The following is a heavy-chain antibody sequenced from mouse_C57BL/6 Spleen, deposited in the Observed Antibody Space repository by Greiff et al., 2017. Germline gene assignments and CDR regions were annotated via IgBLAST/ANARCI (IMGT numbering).Heavy chain of an antibody. J-gene: IGHJ3*01. D-gene: IGHD5-1*01. CDR1: GYTFTSYW. CDR3: ARGGGVRGMAY. CDR2: INPTNGGT. Sequence: QVQLQQPGAELVKPGASVKLSCKASGYTFTSYWMHWVKQRPGQGLEWIGKINPTNGGTNYNEKFKGKATLTVDKSSSTAYMQLSSLTSEDSSVCYCARGGGVRGMAYWGQGTLVTVSA. V-gene: IGHV1-53*01.